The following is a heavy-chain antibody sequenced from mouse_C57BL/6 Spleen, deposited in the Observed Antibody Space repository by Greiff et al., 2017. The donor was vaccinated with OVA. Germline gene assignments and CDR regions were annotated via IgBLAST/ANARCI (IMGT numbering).Heavy chain of an antibody. J-gene: IGHJ2*01. CDR1: GYAFSSSW. V-gene: IGHV1-82*01. D-gene: IGHD1-1*01. Sequence: QVQLQQSGPELVKPGASVKISCKASGYAFSSSWMNWVKQRPGKGLEWIGRIYPGDGDTNYNGKFKGKATLTADKTSSTAYMQLSSLTSEDSAVYFCARGQGLLRGDYWGQGTTLTVSS. CDR2: IYPGDGDT. CDR3: ARGQGLLRGDY.